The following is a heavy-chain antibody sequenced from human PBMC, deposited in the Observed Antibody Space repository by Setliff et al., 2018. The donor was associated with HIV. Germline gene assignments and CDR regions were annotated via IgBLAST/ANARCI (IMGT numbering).Heavy chain of an antibody. V-gene: IGHV4-39*01. J-gene: IGHJ4*02. D-gene: IGHD3-10*01. CDR2: IHHSGTA. CDR3: ARLSGGMVPNY. CDR1: GGSITRTPYY. Sequence: SETLSLTCTVSGGSITRTPYYWGWIRQPPGKGLEWIGSIHHSGTAYGNPSLKSRVTISVDPSKNQILLRLSSVTAADTAVYYCARLSGGMVPNYWGQGTLVTVPQ.